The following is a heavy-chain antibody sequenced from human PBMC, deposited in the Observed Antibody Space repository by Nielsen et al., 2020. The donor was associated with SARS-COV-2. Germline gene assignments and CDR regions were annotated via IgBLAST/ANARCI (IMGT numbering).Heavy chain of an antibody. V-gene: IGHV1-46*01. J-gene: IGHJ4*02. CDR2: INPTNGGT. CDR1: GYTFTNNY. Sequence: ASVKVFCKASGYTFTNNYMHWVRQAPGQGLEWMGLINPTNGGTTYAQKFLGTVTMTRDTSTSTVFMELSSLRSDDTAVYYCARDSSWTYRRVDYWGQGTLVTVSS. D-gene: IGHD2-2*01. CDR3: ARDSSWTYRRVDY.